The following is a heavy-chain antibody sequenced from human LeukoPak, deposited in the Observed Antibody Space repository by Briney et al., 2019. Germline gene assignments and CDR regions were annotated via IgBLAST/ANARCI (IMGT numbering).Heavy chain of an antibody. D-gene: IGHD2-2*01. J-gene: IGHJ5*02. CDR2: IIPIFGTA. Sequence: SVKVSCKASGGTFSSYAISWVRQAPGQGLEWKGRIIPIFGTANYAQKFQGRVTITTDESTSTVYMELSSLRSEDTAVYYCARSHIGYCSSTSCPAAWFDPWGQGTLVTVSS. CDR1: GGTFSSYA. V-gene: IGHV1-69*05. CDR3: ARSHIGYCSSTSCPAAWFDP.